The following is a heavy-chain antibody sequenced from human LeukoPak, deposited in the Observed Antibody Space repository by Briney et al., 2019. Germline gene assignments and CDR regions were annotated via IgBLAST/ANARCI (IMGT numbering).Heavy chain of an antibody. J-gene: IGHJ4*02. CDR3: ARASEMATQFDY. V-gene: IGHV1-69*13. Sequence: SVKVSCKATGGTFSSYAISWVRQAPGQGLEWMGGIIPIFGTANYAQKFQGRVTITADESTSTAYMELSSLRSEDTAVYYCARASEMATQFDYWGQGTLVTVSS. D-gene: IGHD5-24*01. CDR1: GGTFSSYA. CDR2: IIPIFGTA.